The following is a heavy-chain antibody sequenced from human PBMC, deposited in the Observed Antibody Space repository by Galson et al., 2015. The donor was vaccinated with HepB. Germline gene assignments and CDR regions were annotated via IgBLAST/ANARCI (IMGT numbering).Heavy chain of an antibody. D-gene: IGHD3-3*01. CDR3: ARDFHTKNDSWSVPVNYYTYYGMDV. CDR2: IWFDGSDK. Sequence: SLRLSCAASAFSFSTYAMHWVRQAPGKGLEWVALIWFDGSDKYYADSVRGRFTISRDNSKNILYLEMNSLRADDTAVYYCARDFHTKNDSWSVPVNYYTYYGMDVWGQGTTVTVSS. J-gene: IGHJ6*02. CDR1: AFSFSTYA. V-gene: IGHV3-33*01.